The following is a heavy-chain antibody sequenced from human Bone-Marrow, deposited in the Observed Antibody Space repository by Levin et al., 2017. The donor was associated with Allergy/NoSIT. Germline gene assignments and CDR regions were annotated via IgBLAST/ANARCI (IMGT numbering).Heavy chain of an antibody. D-gene: IGHD6-6*01. CDR3: AKEGSSSSARGYYYYGMDV. V-gene: IGHV3-30*18. J-gene: IGHJ6*02. CDR2: ISYDGSNK. CDR1: GFTFSSYG. Sequence: LSLTCAASGFTFSSYGMHWVRPAPGKGLEWVAVISYDGSNKYYADSVKGRFTISRDNSKNTLYLQMNSLRAEDTAVYYCAKEGSSSSARGYYYYGMDVWGQGTTVTVSS.